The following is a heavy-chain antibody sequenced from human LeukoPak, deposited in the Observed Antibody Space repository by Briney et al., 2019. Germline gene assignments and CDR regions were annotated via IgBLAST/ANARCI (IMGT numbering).Heavy chain of an antibody. CDR3: AREGGSGWYSGWFDS. D-gene: IGHD6-19*01. Sequence: PGGSLRLSCAASGFTFSSYWMSWVRQAPGKGLEWVANIKKDGTEKKYVDSVKGRFTISRGNAKNSLYLQMNSLRAEDTALYYCAREGGSGWYSGWFDSWGQGTLVTVSS. CDR1: GFTFSSYW. CDR2: IKKDGTEK. J-gene: IGHJ5*01. V-gene: IGHV3-7*01.